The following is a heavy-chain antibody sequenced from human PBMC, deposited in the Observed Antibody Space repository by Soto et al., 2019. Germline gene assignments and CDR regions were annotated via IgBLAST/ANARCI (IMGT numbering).Heavy chain of an antibody. V-gene: IGHV1-69*01. CDR3: AREKAGGSGSLGGMDV. Sequence: QVQLVQSGAEVKKPGSSVKVSCKASGGTFSSYAISWVRQAPGQGLEWMGGIIPIFGTANYAQKFQGRVTITADESTSTAYRELSSLRSEDTAVYYCAREKAGGSGSLGGMDVWGQGTTVTVSS. D-gene: IGHD3-10*01. CDR2: IIPIFGTA. CDR1: GGTFSSYA. J-gene: IGHJ6*02.